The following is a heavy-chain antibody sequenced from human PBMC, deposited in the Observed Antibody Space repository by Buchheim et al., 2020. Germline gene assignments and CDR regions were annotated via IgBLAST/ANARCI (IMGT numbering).Heavy chain of an antibody. D-gene: IGHD6-19*01. CDR2: IGVGGDT. CDR3: TTARGAVAGHFDY. V-gene: IGHV3-13*04. Sequence: EVQLVESGGGLVQPGGSLRLSCAVSGFTFSSYDMHWVRQTTTKGLEWVSGIGVGGDTYYPDSVKGRFTLSRENARNSFYLPMNSLRAGDTAVYYCTTARGAVAGHFDYWGQGTL. CDR1: GFTFSSYD. J-gene: IGHJ4*02.